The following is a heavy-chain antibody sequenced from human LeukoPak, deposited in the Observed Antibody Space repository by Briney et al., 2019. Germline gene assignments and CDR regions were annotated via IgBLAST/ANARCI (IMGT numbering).Heavy chain of an antibody. Sequence: GGSLRLSCAASGFTFSDYYMSWIRQAPGKGLEWVSYISSSRSTIYYADSVKGRFTISRDNAKNSLYLQMNSLRAEDTAVYYCARDHHRRLYDSQARDTFDIWGQGTMVTVSS. CDR2: ISSSRSTI. CDR1: GFTFSDYY. D-gene: IGHD3-22*01. V-gene: IGHV3-11*04. J-gene: IGHJ3*02. CDR3: ARDHHRRLYDSQARDTFDI.